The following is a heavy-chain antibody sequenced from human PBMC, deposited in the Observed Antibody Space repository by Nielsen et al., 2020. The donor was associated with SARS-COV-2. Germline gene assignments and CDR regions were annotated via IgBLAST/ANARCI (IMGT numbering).Heavy chain of an antibody. CDR2: IYPADSVT. CDR3: SRRYYFDTLLDP. J-gene: IGHJ5*02. V-gene: IGHV5-51*01. CDR1: GSNFVSYW. D-gene: IGHD3-9*01. Sequence: GESLKISCQASGSNFVSYWIGWVRQQPGKGLEWMGIIYPADSVTIYSPSFQGRVTISVDQSISTAYLQWSSLEASDTAIYYCSRRYYFDTLLDPWGQGALVTVSS.